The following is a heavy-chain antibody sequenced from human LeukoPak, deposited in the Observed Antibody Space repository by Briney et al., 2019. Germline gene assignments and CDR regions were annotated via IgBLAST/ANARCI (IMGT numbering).Heavy chain of an antibody. D-gene: IGHD4-11*01. V-gene: IGHV1-69*13. CDR3: ARDGTVTTKPLDY. CDR2: IIPIFGTA. CDR1: GGTFSSYA. Sequence: ASVKLSCKASGGTFSSYAISWVRQAPGQGLEWMGGIIPIFGTANYAQKFQGRVTITADESTSTAYMELSSLRSEDTAVYYCARDGTVTTKPLDYWGQGTLVTVSS. J-gene: IGHJ4*02.